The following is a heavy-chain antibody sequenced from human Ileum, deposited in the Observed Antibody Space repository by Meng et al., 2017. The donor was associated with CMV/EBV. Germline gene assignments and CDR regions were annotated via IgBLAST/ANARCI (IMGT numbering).Heavy chain of an antibody. Sequence: GGSLRLSCAVSGFTFSIYEMNWVRQAPGKGLEWVAGIRSGGNIVYYADSVKGRFTISRDNAKNSLYLHLDGVTAEDTATYYCASAYDGFDIWGQGTMVTVSS. CDR3: ASAYDGFDI. J-gene: IGHJ3*02. V-gene: IGHV3-48*03. CDR1: GFTFSIYE. CDR2: IRSGGNIV.